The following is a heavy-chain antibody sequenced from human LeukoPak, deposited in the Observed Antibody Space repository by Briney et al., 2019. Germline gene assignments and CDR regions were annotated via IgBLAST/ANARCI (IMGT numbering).Heavy chain of an antibody. CDR2: IRKDGTDK. J-gene: IGHJ4*02. Sequence: PGGSLRLPCGASGFTFSRYGMHWVRQAPGKGLEWVAYIRKDGTDKYYADSVKGRFTISRDSSKNMVYLQMNGLRAEDTALYYCAKDSNWAFDYWGQGTLVSVSS. CDR1: GFTFSRYG. D-gene: IGHD3-16*01. CDR3: AKDSNWAFDY. V-gene: IGHV3-30*02.